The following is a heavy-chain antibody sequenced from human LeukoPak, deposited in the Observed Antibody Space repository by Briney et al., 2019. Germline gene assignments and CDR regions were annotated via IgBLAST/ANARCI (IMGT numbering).Heavy chain of an antibody. CDR1: GFTFSSYA. D-gene: IGHD3-9*01. CDR2: ISYDGSNK. Sequence: GGSLRLSCAASGFTFSSYAMHWVRQAPGKGLEWVAVISYDGSNKYYADSVKGRFTISRDNSKNTLYLQMNSLRAEDTAVYYCARDVNDILTGSYYYYYYGMDVWGQGTTVTVSS. CDR3: ARDVNDILTGSYYYYYYGMDV. V-gene: IGHV3-30*04. J-gene: IGHJ6*02.